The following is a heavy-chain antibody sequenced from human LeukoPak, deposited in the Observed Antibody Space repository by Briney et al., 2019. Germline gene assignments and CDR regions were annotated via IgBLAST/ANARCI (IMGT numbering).Heavy chain of an antibody. Sequence: ASVKVSCKASGYTFTSNDINWVRQATGQGPEWMGWLNPNSGHAGYAQKFQGRLTMTRNTSISTAYMELSSLRSEDTAVYYCARAYGSSAPGDYYYYMDVWGKGTTVTISS. V-gene: IGHV1-8*01. D-gene: IGHD6-13*01. CDR2: LNPNSGHA. CDR3: ARAYGSSAPGDYYYYMDV. CDR1: GYTFTSND. J-gene: IGHJ6*03.